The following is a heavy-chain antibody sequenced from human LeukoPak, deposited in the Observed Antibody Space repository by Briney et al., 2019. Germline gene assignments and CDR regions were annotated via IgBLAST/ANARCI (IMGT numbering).Heavy chain of an antibody. J-gene: IGHJ4*02. CDR3: AKDHGGNLDY. Sequence: GRSLRLSCAASGFTFSSYGMHWVRQAPGKGLEWVAVISYDGSNKYYADSVKGRFTISRDNSKNTLYLQMNSLRAEDTAVYYCAKDHGGNLDYWGQGTLVTVSS. CDR2: ISYDGSNK. CDR1: GFTFSSYG. V-gene: IGHV3-30*18. D-gene: IGHD4-23*01.